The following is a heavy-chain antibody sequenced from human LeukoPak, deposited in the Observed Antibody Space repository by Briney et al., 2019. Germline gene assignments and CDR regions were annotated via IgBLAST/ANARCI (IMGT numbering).Heavy chain of an antibody. V-gene: IGHV4-59*12. CDR2: IYHSGST. CDR1: GGSISSYY. Sequence: SETLSLTCTVSGGSISSYYWSWIRQPPGKGLEWIGYIYHSGSTYYNPSLKSRVTISVDRSKNQFSLKLSSVTAADTAVYYCARSDCSGGSCPLDPWGQGTLVTVSS. CDR3: ARSDCSGGSCPLDP. J-gene: IGHJ5*02. D-gene: IGHD2-15*01.